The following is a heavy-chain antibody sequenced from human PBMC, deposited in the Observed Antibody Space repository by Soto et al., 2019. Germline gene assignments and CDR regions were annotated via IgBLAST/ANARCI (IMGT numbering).Heavy chain of an antibody. Sequence: QVQLVESGGGVVQPGRSLRLSCAASGFTFSIYAMHWVRQAPGKGLEWVAVISYDGSNKYYAASVKGRFTISRDNSKNTVYLQMNSLRAEDSAVYSCAREYSDGWFDPWGQGTLVTVSS. CDR1: GFTFSIYA. J-gene: IGHJ5*02. CDR2: ISYDGSNK. V-gene: IGHV3-30-3*01. D-gene: IGHD2-21*01. CDR3: AREYSDGWFDP.